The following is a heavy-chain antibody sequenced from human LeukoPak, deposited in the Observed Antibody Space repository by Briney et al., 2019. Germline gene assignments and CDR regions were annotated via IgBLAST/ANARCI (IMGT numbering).Heavy chain of an antibody. CDR1: GFIFSQYS. CDR3: ARDQGLNSPDY. V-gene: IGHV3-48*01. CDR2: IRYTGET. D-gene: IGHD2-21*01. Sequence: GGSLRLSCAASGFIFSQYSMNWVRQAPGKGLEWISHIRYTGETFYADSVKGRFTISRDNSKNTLYLQMNSLRAEDTAVYYCARDQGLNSPDYWGQGTLVTVSS. J-gene: IGHJ4*02.